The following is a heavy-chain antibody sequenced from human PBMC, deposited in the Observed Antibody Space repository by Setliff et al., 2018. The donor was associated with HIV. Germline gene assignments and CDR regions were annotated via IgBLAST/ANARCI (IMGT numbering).Heavy chain of an antibody. CDR3: ARVGRIYYFEH. V-gene: IGHV3-48*02. D-gene: IGHD1-26*01. CDR2: INTATVTTT. CDR1: GFTFNTYG. J-gene: IGHJ4*02. Sequence: GSLRLSCAASGFTFNTYGMNWVRQAPGKGLEWIAYINTATVTTTVYYADSVKGRFTVSRDNAKNSLFLGMNSLRDDDSAVYYCARVGRIYYFEHWGQGTVVTVSS.